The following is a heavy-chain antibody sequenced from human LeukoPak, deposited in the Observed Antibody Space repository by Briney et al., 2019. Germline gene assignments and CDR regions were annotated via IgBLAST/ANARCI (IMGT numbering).Heavy chain of an antibody. J-gene: IGHJ6*02. V-gene: IGHV3-11*06. CDR3: ARGHQGLEG. CDR1: GFTFSDYY. CDR2: ISTSSSDT. Sequence: NPGGSLRLSCAVSGFTFSDYYMTWLRQAPGKGLEWVSYISTSSSDTKYADSVKGRFTISRDNAKNSLYLHMNSLTAEDTAVYYFARGHQGLEGWGQGTTVTVSS.